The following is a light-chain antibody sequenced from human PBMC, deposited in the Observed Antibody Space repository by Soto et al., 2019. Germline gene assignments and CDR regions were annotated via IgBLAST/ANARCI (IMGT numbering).Light chain of an antibody. V-gene: IGLV2-8*01. CDR1: GTDVGDYNY. CDR3: SSYTGSSYV. J-gene: IGLJ1*01. Sequence: QSALTQPPSASGSPGQSVTISCTGTGTDVGDYNYVSWYQQHPGKAPKLMIYEVSKRPSGVPDRFSGSKSGNTASLTVSGLQAEDEANYYFSSYTGSSYVFGTGIKLTVL. CDR2: EVS.